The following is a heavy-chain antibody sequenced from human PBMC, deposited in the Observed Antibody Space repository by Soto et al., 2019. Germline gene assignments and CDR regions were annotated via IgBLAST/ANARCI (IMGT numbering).Heavy chain of an antibody. CDR2: IYYSGST. J-gene: IGHJ4*02. V-gene: IGHV4-59*01. CDR3: ARRYGGNFDY. Sequence: LEILSLTCTVSGGSISSYCWSWIRQPPGKGLEWIGYIYYSGSTNYNPSLKSRVTISVDTSKNQFSLKLSSVTAADTAVYYCARRYGGNFDYWGQGTLVTV. D-gene: IGHD1-26*01. CDR1: GGSISSYC.